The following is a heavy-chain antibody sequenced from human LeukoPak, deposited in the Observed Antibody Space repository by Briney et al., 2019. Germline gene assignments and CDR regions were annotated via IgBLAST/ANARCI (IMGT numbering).Heavy chain of an antibody. Sequence: SETLSLTCTVSGGSISSSSYYWGWIRQPPGKGLEWIGRIYTSGSTNYNPSLKSRVTMSVDTSKNQFSLKLSSVTAADTAVYYCARERSGYESPTYYYMDVWGKGTTVTISS. CDR3: ARERSGYESPTYYYMDV. J-gene: IGHJ6*03. D-gene: IGHD5-12*01. V-gene: IGHV4-39*07. CDR1: GGSISSSSYY. CDR2: IYTSGST.